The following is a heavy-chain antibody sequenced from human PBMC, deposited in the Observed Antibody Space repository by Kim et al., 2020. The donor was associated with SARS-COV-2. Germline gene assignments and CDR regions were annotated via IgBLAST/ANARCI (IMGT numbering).Heavy chain of an antibody. CDR2: INHSGST. CDR1: GGSFSGYY. CDR3: ARQRWFGDGFDY. Sequence: SETLSLTCAVYGGSFSGYYWSWIRQPPGKGLEWIGEINHSGSTNYNPSLKSRVTISVDTSKNQFSLKLSSVTAADTAVYYCARQRWFGDGFDYWGQGTLVTVSS. D-gene: IGHD3-10*01. J-gene: IGHJ4*02. V-gene: IGHV4-34*01.